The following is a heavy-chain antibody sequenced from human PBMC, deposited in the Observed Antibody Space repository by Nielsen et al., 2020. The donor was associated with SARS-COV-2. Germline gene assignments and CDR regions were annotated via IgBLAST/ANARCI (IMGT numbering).Heavy chain of an antibody. D-gene: IGHD6-25*01. CDR2: ISAYNGNT. V-gene: IGHV1-18*01. CDR3: ARDLSDPGTYYYYYGMDV. Sequence: ASVKVSCKASGYTFTSYGISWVRQAPGQGLEWMGWISAYNGNTNYAQKLQGRVTMTTDTSTSTAYMELRSLRSDDTAVYYCARDLSDPGTYYYYYGMDVWGQGTTVTVSS. CDR1: GYTFTSYG. J-gene: IGHJ6*02.